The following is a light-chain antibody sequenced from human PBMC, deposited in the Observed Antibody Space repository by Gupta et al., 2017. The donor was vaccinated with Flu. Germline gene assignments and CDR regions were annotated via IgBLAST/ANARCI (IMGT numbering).Light chain of an antibody. J-gene: IGLJ2*01. V-gene: IGLV4-69*01. CDR1: SGHSGYA. Sequence: QLVLTHSPSASAFLGAPVNLTCTLSSGHSGYAIAWHQQQPETGPRHLMKVTGDGSHSKGAGLPDRFSGSSSGAARSLTISSLQAEEAADYYCQTWGTGIDVVFGGGTKLTVL. CDR2: VTGDGSH. CDR3: QTWGTGIDVV.